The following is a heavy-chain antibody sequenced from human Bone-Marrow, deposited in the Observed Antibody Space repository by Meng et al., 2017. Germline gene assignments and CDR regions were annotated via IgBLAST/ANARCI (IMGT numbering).Heavy chain of an antibody. Sequence: GEALKISCAASGFTFSSYSMNRVRQAPGKGLEWGSSISSSSSYIYYAEPVKSRFTISRDNAKNSPYLQMNSLRAEDKAGYYCARETPSNRDYGINWFDPWGQGTLVTVSS. CDR1: GFTFSSYS. D-gene: IGHD4-17*01. J-gene: IGHJ5*02. CDR2: ISSSSSYI. CDR3: ARETPSNRDYGINWFDP. V-gene: IGHV3-21*01.